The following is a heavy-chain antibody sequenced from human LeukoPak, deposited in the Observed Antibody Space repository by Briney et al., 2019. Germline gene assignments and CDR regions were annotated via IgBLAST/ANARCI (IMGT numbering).Heavy chain of an antibody. CDR2: ISSSSSYI. D-gene: IGHD1-26*01. V-gene: IGHV3-21*01. CDR1: GFTFSSYY. Sequence: PGESLRLSCVASGFTFSSYYMNWVRRAPGKGLEWVSSISSSSSYIYYADSVKGRFTISRDNAKNSLYLQMNSLRAEDTAVYYCARVPRVGATQYYYYGMDVWGQGTTVTVSS. J-gene: IGHJ6*02. CDR3: ARVPRVGATQYYYYGMDV.